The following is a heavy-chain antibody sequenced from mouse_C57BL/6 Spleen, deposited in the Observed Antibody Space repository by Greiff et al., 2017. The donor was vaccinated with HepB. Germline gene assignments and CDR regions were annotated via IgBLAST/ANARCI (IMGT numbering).Heavy chain of an antibody. CDR1: GYTFTDYE. CDR2: IDPETGGT. D-gene: IGHD1-1*01. Sequence: VQRVESGAELVRPGASVTLSCKASGYTFTDYEMHWVKQTPVHGLEWIGAIDPETGGTAYNQKFKGKAILTADKSSSTAYMELRSLTSEDSAVYYCTRDRYGSSSWFAYWGQGTLVTVSA. V-gene: IGHV1-15*01. J-gene: IGHJ3*01. CDR3: TRDRYGSSSWFAY.